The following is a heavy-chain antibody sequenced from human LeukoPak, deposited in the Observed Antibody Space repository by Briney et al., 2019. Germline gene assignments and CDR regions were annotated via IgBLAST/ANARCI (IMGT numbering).Heavy chain of an antibody. CDR3: VRHRTPSRITIFGVVRYYFDY. CDR2: IYYSGST. J-gene: IGHJ4*02. Sequence: SETLSLTCTVSGGSISSSRYYWGWIRQPPGKGPEWIGSIYYSGSTYYNPSLKSRVTISVDTSKNQFSLKLSSVTAADTAVYYCVRHRTPSRITIFGVVRYYFDYWGQGTLVTVSS. D-gene: IGHD3-3*01. CDR1: GGSISSSRYY. V-gene: IGHV4-39*01.